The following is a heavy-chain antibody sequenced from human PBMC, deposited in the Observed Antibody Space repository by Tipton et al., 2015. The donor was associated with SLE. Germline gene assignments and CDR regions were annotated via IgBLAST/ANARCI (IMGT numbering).Heavy chain of an antibody. Sequence: SSYGMHWVRQPPGKGLEWIGSIYYSGSTYYNPSLKSRVTISVDTSKNQFSLKLSSVTAADTAVYYCASSRGWVVASLHPWGQGTLVTVSS. D-gene: IGHD2-15*01. CDR2: IYYSGST. CDR1: SSYG. CDR3: ASSRGWVVASLHP. V-gene: IGHV4-39*07. J-gene: IGHJ5*02.